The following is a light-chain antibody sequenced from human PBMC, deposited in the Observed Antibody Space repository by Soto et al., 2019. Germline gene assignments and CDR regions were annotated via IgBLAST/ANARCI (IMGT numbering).Light chain of an antibody. J-gene: IGKJ1*01. CDR2: GAS. V-gene: IGKV3-20*01. Sequence: EIVLTQSPGTLSLSPGERATLSCRASQSVYNNYLAWFQQKPGQAPRLLIYGASSRATGIPDRFSGSGSGTDFTRTISRVEPEDFAVYYCQQYGSSPRTFGQGTKVEIK. CDR3: QQYGSSPRT. CDR1: QSVYNNY.